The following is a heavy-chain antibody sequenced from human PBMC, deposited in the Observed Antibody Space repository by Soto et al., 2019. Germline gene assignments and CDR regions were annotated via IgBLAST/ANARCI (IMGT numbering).Heavy chain of an antibody. CDR3: AAQPGGGGY. CDR1: GFTVSNNY. V-gene: IGHV3-53*01. Sequence: EVQLVESGGGLIQPGGSLRLSCAVSGFTVSNNYMSWVRQAPGKGLEGVSVIYSGGYTAYGDSVKGRFTISRDNSKNPLNLQMNGRGAGDAAVFYCAAQPGGGGYWGQGTLVTVSS. J-gene: IGHJ4*02. D-gene: IGHD3-10*01. CDR2: IYSGGYT.